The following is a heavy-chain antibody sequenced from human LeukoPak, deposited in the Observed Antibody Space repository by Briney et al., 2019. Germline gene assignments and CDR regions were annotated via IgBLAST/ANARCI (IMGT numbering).Heavy chain of an antibody. CDR2: ISSSSSYI. D-gene: IGHD3-22*01. V-gene: IGHV3-21*01. Sequence: GGPLRLSCAASGFTFSSYSMNWVRQAPGKGLEWVSSISSSSSYIYYADSVKGRFTISRDNAKNSLYLQMNSLRAEDTAVYYCARDSESSGPGEYQFDYWGQGTLVTVSS. CDR3: ARDSESSGPGEYQFDY. CDR1: GFTFSSYS. J-gene: IGHJ4*02.